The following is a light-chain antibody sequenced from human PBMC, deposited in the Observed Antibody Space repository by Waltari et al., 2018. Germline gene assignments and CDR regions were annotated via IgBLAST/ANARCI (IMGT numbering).Light chain of an antibody. Sequence: QFVLTQSPSASASLGASVKLTCILSSGHSSYAIAWHPQQPERGPRYLMKINSDGSHSKGDGIPDRFSGSSSGAERYLTISSLQSEDEADYYCQTWGTGIQVFGGGTKLTVL. V-gene: IGLV4-69*02. CDR2: INSDGSH. J-gene: IGLJ3*02. CDR1: SGHSSYA. CDR3: QTWGTGIQV.